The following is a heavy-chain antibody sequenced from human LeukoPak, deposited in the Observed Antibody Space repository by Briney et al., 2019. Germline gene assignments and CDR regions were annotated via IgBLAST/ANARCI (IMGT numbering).Heavy chain of an antibody. V-gene: IGHV1-2*02. CDR1: GYTFTGYY. Sequence: GASVKVSCKASGYTFTGYYMHWVRQAPGQGLEWMGWINPNSGGTNYAQKFQGRVTMTRDTSISTAYMELSRLRSEDTAVYYRARTTVTTYVYYYYYYMDVWGKGTTVTIPS. J-gene: IGHJ6*03. CDR3: ARTTVTTYVYYYYYYMDV. D-gene: IGHD4-17*01. CDR2: INPNSGGT.